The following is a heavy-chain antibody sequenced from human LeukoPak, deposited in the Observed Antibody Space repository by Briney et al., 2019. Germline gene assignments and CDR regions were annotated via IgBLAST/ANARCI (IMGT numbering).Heavy chain of an antibody. CDR2: IKQDGSET. J-gene: IGHJ4*02. Sequence: PGGSPRLSCEVSGFTFSNYWMSWVRQAPGKGLEWVANIKQDGSETYYVDSVKGRFTLSRDNARNSLYLQMNYLGVDDTAVYYCARAGMTGTPDYWGQGTLVTVSS. CDR3: ARAGMTGTPDY. CDR1: GFTFSNYW. V-gene: IGHV3-7*01. D-gene: IGHD1-7*01.